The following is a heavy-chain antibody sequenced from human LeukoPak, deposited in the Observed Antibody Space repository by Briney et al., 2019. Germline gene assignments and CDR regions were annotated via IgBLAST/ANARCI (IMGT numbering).Heavy chain of an antibody. J-gene: IGHJ3*02. CDR1: GYSFTSYC. D-gene: IGHD2-2*01. CDR2: IYPGDSDT. Sequence: GESLKISCKGSGYSFTSYCIGWVRQMPGKGLEWMGIIYPGDSDTRYSPSFQGQVTISADKSISTAYLQWSSLKASDTAMYYCARHVSLSDIVVVPAASTHAFDIWGQGTMVTVSS. CDR3: ARHVSLSDIVVVPAASTHAFDI. V-gene: IGHV5-51*01.